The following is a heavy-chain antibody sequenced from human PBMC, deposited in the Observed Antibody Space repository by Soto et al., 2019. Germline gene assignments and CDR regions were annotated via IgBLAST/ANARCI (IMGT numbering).Heavy chain of an antibody. CDR3: ARHLAPFYDILTGYLLSGRFDP. CDR2: IYYSGST. D-gene: IGHD3-9*01. V-gene: IGHV4-59*08. J-gene: IGHJ5*02. CDR1: GGSISSYY. Sequence: SETLSLTCTVSGGSISSYYWSWIRQPPGKGLEWIGYIYYSGSTNYNPSLKSRVTISVDTSKNQFSLKLSSVTAADTAVYYCARHLAPFYDILTGYLLSGRFDPWGQGTLVTVSS.